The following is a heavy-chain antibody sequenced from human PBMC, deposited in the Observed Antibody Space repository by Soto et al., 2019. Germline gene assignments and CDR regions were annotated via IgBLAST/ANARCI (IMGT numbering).Heavy chain of an antibody. V-gene: IGHV3-21*01. J-gene: IGHJ4*02. CDR3: ARVGRWLPIDY. CDR1: GFTFSSYS. CDR2: ISSSSYI. D-gene: IGHD5-12*01. Sequence: LRLSCAASGFTFSSYSMNWVRQASGKGLEWVSSISSSSYIYCADSVKGRFTISRDNAKNSLYLQMNSLRAEDTAVYYCARVGRWLPIDYWGQGTLVTVSS.